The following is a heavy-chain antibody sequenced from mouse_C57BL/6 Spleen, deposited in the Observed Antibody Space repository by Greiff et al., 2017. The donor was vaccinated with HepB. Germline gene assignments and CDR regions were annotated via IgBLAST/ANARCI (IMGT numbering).Heavy chain of an antibody. D-gene: IGHD1-1*01. Sequence: QVHVKQSGAELARPGASVKMSCKASGYTFTSYTMHWVKQRPGQGLEWIGYINPSSGYTKYNQKFKDKATLTADKSSSTAYMQLSSLTSEDSAVYYCARGFITTVVDYWGQGTTLTVSS. CDR1: GYTFTSYT. V-gene: IGHV1-4*01. CDR2: INPSSGYT. CDR3: ARGFITTVVDY. J-gene: IGHJ2*01.